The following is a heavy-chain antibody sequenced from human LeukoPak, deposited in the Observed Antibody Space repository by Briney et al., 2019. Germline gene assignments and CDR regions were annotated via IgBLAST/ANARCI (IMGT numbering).Heavy chain of an antibody. Sequence: SETLSLTCTVSGGSISGSSYYWGWIRQPPGKGLEWIGSIYYSGSTYYNPSLKSRVTISVDTSKNQFSLKLSSVTAADTAVYYCASLPYYYDSSGYSYYFDYWGQGTLVTVSS. V-gene: IGHV4-39*01. CDR3: ASLPYYYDSSGYSYYFDY. CDR2: IYYSGST. CDR1: GGSISGSSYY. D-gene: IGHD3-22*01. J-gene: IGHJ4*02.